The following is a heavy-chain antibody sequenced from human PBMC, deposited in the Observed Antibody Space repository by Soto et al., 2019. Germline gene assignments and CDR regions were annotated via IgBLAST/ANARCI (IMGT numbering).Heavy chain of an antibody. D-gene: IGHD6-13*01. V-gene: IGHV5-51*01. CDR1: GYSFTSYW. J-gene: IGHJ6*02. CDR2: IYPGDSDT. CDR3: ARPRSSSRNYYGMDV. Sequence: GESLKISCKGSGYSFTSYWIGWVRQMPGKGLEWMGIIYPGDSDTRYSPSFQGQVTISADKSISTAYLQWKSLKASDNAMYYCARPRSSSRNYYGMDVWGQGTTVTVSS.